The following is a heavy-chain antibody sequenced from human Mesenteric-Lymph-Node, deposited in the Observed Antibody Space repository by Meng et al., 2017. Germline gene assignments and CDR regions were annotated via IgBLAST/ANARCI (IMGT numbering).Heavy chain of an antibody. CDR2: IFHSGST. CDR1: GGSISSSNW. Sequence: QLQVEGAGPVLVKASGPLSLTGAGSGGSISSSNWCSWVRQPPGKGLELIGEIFHSGSTNYTPSLKSRVTISVDKSKNQFPLKLSSVTAADTAVYYGARGGSRSYFDYWGQGTLVTASS. CDR3: ARGGSRSYFDY. J-gene: IGHJ4*02. D-gene: IGHD3-16*01. V-gene: IGHV4-4*02.